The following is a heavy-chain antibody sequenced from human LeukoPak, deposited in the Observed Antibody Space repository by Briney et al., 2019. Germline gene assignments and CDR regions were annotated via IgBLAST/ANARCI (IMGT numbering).Heavy chain of an antibody. Sequence: PGGSLRLSCAASGFTFSSYAMHWVRQAPGKGLEWVAVISYDGSNKYYADSVKGRFTISRDNSKNTLYLQMNSLRAEDTAVYYCARVYQYCSSTSCSDYYYYGMDVWGKGTTVTVSS. CDR2: ISYDGSNK. CDR3: ARVYQYCSSTSCSDYYYYGMDV. V-gene: IGHV3-30*04. D-gene: IGHD2-2*01. CDR1: GFTFSSYA. J-gene: IGHJ6*04.